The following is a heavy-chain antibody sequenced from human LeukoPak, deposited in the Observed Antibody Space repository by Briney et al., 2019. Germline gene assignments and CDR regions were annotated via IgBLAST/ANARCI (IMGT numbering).Heavy chain of an antibody. CDR3: ASAPPRGSSGWYDY. V-gene: IGHV3-11*01. J-gene: IGHJ4*02. D-gene: IGHD6-19*01. CDR2: ISSSGSTI. Sequence: PGGSLTLSCAASGCTFSDYYMSWIRQAPGKGLEWVSYISSSGSTIYYADSVKGRFTISSDNAKNSLYLQMNSLRAEGTAVYYCASAPPRGSSGWYDYWGEGTVVTVPS. CDR1: GCTFSDYY.